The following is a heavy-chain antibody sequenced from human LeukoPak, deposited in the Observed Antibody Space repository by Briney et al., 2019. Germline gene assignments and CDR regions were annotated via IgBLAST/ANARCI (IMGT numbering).Heavy chain of an antibody. CDR1: GFTFSSYA. CDR3: ARTKTYYYDSSGIGP. D-gene: IGHD3-22*01. CDR2: ISYDGSNK. Sequence: GGSLRLSCAASGFTFSSYAMHWVRQAPGKGLEWVAVISYDGSNKYYADSVKGRFTISRDNSKNTLYLQMNSLRAEDTAVYYCARTKTYYYDSSGIGPWGQGTLVTVSS. V-gene: IGHV3-30-3*01. J-gene: IGHJ5*02.